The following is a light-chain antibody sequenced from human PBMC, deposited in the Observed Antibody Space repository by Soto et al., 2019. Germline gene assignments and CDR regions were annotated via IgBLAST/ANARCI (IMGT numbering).Light chain of an antibody. Sequence: QSVLTQPASVSGSPGQSITISCIGTSSDIGGYNYVSWYQQHPGKAPKLIIYGVSKRPSGVSDRFSGSKSGNTASLTISGLQAEDEADYYCISYTDRQSYLFGTGTKVTVL. V-gene: IGLV2-14*01. CDR3: ISYTDRQSYL. CDR1: SSDIGGYNY. J-gene: IGLJ1*01. CDR2: GVS.